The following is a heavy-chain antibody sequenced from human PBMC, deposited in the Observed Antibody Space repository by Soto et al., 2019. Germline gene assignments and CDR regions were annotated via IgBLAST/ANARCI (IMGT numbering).Heavy chain of an antibody. V-gene: IGHV3-13*05. CDR2: ISAAGDP. CDR1: GFTFRNYD. J-gene: IGHJ6*02. CDR3: ARTDRDFYGLDV. Sequence: EVQLVESGGGLVQPGGSLRLSCEASGFTFRNYDMHWVRQGTGKGLEWVSGISAAGDPDYADSVEGRFTISRENAQNSFFLQMNSLRGGDPAVYYCARTDRDFYGLDVWGQGNTVIVSS.